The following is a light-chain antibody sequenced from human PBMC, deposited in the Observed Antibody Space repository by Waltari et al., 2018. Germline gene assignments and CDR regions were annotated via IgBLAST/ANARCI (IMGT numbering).Light chain of an antibody. Sequence: QSALTQPASVSGSPGQSITISCTGTSSDVGGYNYVSWYQQHPGKAPKLMIYEVSNRPSGFSNRFSGSKSGNTASLTISWLQAEDEADYYCSSYTSSSTPVVFGGGTKLTVL. V-gene: IGLV2-14*01. CDR1: SSDVGGYNY. J-gene: IGLJ2*01. CDR3: SSYTSSSTPVV. CDR2: EVS.